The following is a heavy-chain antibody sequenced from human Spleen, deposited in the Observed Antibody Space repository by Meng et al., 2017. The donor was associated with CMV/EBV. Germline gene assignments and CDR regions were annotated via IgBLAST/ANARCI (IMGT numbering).Heavy chain of an antibody. CDR1: GGSFSGYY. Sequence: QVQLQQGGAGLLKPSETLPLTCAVDGGSFSGYYWSWIRQPPGKGLEWIGEINHSGSTNYNPSLKSRVTISVDTSKNQFSLKLSSVTAADTAVYYCARGPTARRKAWFDPWGQGTLVTVSS. CDR3: ARGPTARRKAWFDP. V-gene: IGHV4-34*01. D-gene: IGHD6-25*01. CDR2: INHSGST. J-gene: IGHJ5*02.